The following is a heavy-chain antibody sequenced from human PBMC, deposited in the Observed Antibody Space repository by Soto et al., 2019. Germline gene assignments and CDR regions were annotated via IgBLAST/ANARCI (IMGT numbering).Heavy chain of an antibody. D-gene: IGHD2-15*01. CDR1: GYTFPSYG. CDR2: ISAYNGNT. Sequence: SVKVSCKASGYTFPSYGISWVRQAPGQGLEWMGWISAYNGNTNYAQKLQGRVTMTTDTSTSTAYMELRSLRSDDTAVYYCARRDCSGGSCRFNYYYYGMDVWGQGTTVTVSS. CDR3: ARRDCSGGSCRFNYYYYGMDV. J-gene: IGHJ6*02. V-gene: IGHV1-18*01.